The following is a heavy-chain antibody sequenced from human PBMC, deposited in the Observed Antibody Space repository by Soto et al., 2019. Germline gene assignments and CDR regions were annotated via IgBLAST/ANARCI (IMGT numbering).Heavy chain of an antibody. Sequence: SLRLSCAASGFTFSIYGMHWVRQAPGKGLEWVAAISYDGSNKYYADSVKGRFTISRDNSKNSLYVQMNSLRPEDTAVYYCAKDLRSGYYPCYFDYSGQATLVTLSS. D-gene: IGHD3-3*01. CDR2: ISYDGSNK. V-gene: IGHV3-30*18. CDR3: AKDLRSGYYPCYFDY. J-gene: IGHJ4*02. CDR1: GFTFSIYG.